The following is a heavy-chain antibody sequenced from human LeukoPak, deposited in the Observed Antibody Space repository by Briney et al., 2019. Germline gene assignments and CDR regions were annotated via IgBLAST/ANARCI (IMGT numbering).Heavy chain of an antibody. CDR1: GYTFTSYY. CDR2: SIPIIGTA. D-gene: IGHD1-26*01. J-gene: IGHJ3*02. CDR3: ARAPTPPWELLSASAFDI. Sequence: SVKVSCKASGYTFTSYYMHWGRQGLGQGPERMGGSIPIIGTANYAQKFQGRVTITADESTSTAYMELSSLRSEDTAVYYCARAPTPPWELLSASAFDIWGQGTMVTVSS. V-gene: IGHV1-69*13.